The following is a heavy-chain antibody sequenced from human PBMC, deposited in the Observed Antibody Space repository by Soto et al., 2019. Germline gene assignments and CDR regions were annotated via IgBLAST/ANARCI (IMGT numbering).Heavy chain of an antibody. D-gene: IGHD6-19*01. Sequence: SQTLSLTCAISGDSVSSNSAAWNWIRQSPSRGLEWLGGTYYRSKWHNDYAVSVKSRITINPDTSKNQFSLQLNSVTPEDTAVYYCARDRKVAGTVYYYGMDVWGQGTTVTVSS. J-gene: IGHJ6*02. CDR3: ARDRKVAGTVYYYGMDV. CDR2: TYYRSKWHN. CDR1: GDSVSSNSAA. V-gene: IGHV6-1*01.